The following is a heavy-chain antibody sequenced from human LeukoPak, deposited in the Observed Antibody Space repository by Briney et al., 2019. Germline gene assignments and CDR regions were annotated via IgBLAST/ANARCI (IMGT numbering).Heavy chain of an antibody. D-gene: IGHD2-15*01. CDR3: AREAPYCSGGSCLFDY. V-gene: IGHV3-48*03. CDR2: ISSDDTTI. J-gene: IGHJ4*02. CDR1: GFPFSTYE. Sequence: PGGSLRLSCAASGFPFSTYEMNWVRQAPGKGLEWVSYISSDDTTIYYADSVKGRFTISRDTAKNSLYLQMNSLRAEDTAIYYCAREAPYCSGGSCLFDYWGQGTLVTVSS.